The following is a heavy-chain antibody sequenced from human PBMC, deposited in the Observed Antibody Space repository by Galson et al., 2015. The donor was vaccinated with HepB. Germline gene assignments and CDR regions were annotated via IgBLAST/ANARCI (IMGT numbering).Heavy chain of an antibody. CDR3: AREGYDFLFRFDP. D-gene: IGHD3-3*01. V-gene: IGHV3-7*01. CDR1: GFTFSSYW. CDR2: IKQDGSEK. Sequence: SLRLSCAASGFTFSSYWMSWVRQAPGKGLEWVANIKQDGSEKYYVDSVKGRFTISRDNAKNSLYLQMNSLRAEDTAVYYCAREGYDFLFRFDPWGQGTLVTVSS. J-gene: IGHJ5*02.